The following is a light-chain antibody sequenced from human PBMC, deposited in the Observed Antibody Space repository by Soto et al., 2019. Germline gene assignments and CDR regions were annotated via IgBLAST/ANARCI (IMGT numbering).Light chain of an antibody. CDR3: QQANSFPLT. CDR2: TAS. Sequence: IHMTQSPSSVSASVLYRVTITFLASQGISSRLAWYQQKPGKAPKLLIYTASSLQSGVPSRFSGSGSGTDFTLTISSLQPEDFATYYCQQANSFPLTFGGGTKVDIK. V-gene: IGKV1-12*01. CDR1: QGISSR. J-gene: IGKJ4*01.